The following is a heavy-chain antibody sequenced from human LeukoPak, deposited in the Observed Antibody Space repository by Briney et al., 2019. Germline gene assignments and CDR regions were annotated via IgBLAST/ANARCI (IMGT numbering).Heavy chain of an antibody. Sequence: GGSLRLSCAASGFTFSNYWMHWVRQAPGKGLVWVSRTNSDGSTTSHADSVKGRFTISRDNAKNTLFLQLNSLRVGDTAVYYCGRGNYYGVDIWGQGTTVTVSS. CDR1: GFTFSNYW. V-gene: IGHV3-74*01. J-gene: IGHJ6*02. CDR2: TNSDGSTT. CDR3: GRGNYYGVDI.